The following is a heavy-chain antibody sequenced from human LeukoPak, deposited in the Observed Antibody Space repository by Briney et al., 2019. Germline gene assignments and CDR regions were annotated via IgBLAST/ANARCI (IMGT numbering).Heavy chain of an antibody. CDR2: IIPIFGTA. V-gene: IGHV1-69*01. D-gene: IGHD6-13*01. CDR3: ARGLLRNPNYSRSSYYYMDV. Sequence: SVKASCKGSGGTFSSYAISWVRQAPGQGLEWMGGIIPIFGTANYAQKFQGRVTITADESTSTAYMELSSLRSEDTAVYYCARGLLRNPNYSRSSYYYMDVWGKGTTVTVSS. J-gene: IGHJ6*03. CDR1: GGTFSSYA.